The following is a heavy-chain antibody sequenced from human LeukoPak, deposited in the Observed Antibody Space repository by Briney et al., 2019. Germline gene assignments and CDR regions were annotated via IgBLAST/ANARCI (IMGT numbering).Heavy chain of an antibody. CDR2: IWYDGSNK. D-gene: IGHD5-24*01. J-gene: IGHJ4*02. CDR3: ARDKDGYNYGAYYFDY. V-gene: IGHV3-33*01. CDR1: GFTFSSYG. Sequence: GGSLRLSCAASGFTFSSYGMHWVRQAPGKGLEWVAVIWYDGSNKYYADSVKGRFTISRDNSKNTLYLQMSSLRAEDTAVYYCARDKDGYNYGAYYFDYWGQGTLVTVSS.